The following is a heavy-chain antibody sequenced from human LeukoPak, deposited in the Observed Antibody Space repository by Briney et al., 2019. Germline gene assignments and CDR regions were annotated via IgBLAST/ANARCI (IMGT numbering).Heavy chain of an antibody. CDR2: IYYSGST. Sequence: SETLSLTCTVSGGSINSSSYYWGWIRQPPGKGLEWIGSIYYSGSTYYNPSLKSRVTISVDTSKNQFSLKLSSVTAADTAVYYCASPQTLGANDAFDIWGQGTMVTVSS. V-gene: IGHV4-39*07. J-gene: IGHJ3*02. D-gene: IGHD1-26*01. CDR1: GGSINSSSYY. CDR3: ASPQTLGANDAFDI.